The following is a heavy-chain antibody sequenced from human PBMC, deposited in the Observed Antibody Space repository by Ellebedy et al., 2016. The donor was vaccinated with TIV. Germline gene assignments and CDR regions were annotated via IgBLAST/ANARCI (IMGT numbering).Heavy chain of an antibody. CDR1: GFTFSRYG. V-gene: IGHV3-30*02. CDR3: ANDWAGECGRTRCAKY. J-gene: IGHJ4*02. D-gene: IGHD2-15*01. Sequence: PGGSLRLSCAASGFTFSRYGIHWVRQAPGKGLEWIGFTRYAGSNKYYADSVKGRFTISRDNSKNTVYREMNLLRPDDTAMYYCANDWAGECGRTRCAKYWGQGTLVTVSS. CDR2: TRYAGSNK.